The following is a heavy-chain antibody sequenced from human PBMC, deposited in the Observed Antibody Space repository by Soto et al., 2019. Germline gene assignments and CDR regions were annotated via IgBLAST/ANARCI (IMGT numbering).Heavy chain of an antibody. CDR1: GYTFTSYY. CDR3: ARWGNTMVRGVIDD. D-gene: IGHD3-10*01. J-gene: IGHJ4*02. V-gene: IGHV1-8*02. Sequence: SVKVSCTASGYTFTSYYMHWVRQAPGQGLEWMGWMNPNSGNTGYAQKFQGRVTMTRNTSISTAYMELSSLRSEDTAVYYCARWGNTMVRGVIDDWGQGTLVTVSS. CDR2: MNPNSGNT.